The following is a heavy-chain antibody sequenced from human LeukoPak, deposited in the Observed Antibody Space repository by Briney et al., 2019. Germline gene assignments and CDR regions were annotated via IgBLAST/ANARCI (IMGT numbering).Heavy chain of an antibody. V-gene: IGHV3-23*01. CDR2: ISGSGGST. CDR1: GFTFSSYA. CDR3: AASPGVLYYYYGMDV. Sequence: PGGSLRLSCAASGFTFSSYAMSWVRQAPGKGLEWVSAISGSGGSTYYADSVKGRFTISRDNSKNTLYLQMNSLRAEDTAVYYCAASPGVLYYYYGMDVWGQGTTVTVSS. J-gene: IGHJ6*02. D-gene: IGHD2-8*01.